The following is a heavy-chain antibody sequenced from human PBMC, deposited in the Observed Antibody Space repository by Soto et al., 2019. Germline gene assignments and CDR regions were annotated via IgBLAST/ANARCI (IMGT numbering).Heavy chain of an antibody. D-gene: IGHD3-10*01. J-gene: IGHJ6*02. CDR2: IYYSGST. Sequence: PSETLSLTCTVSGGPISSYYWSWIRQPPGKGLEWIGYIYYSGSTNYNPSLKSRVTISVDTSKNQFSLKLSSVTAADTAVYYCARGGSYYGSGSSISPYYYYFYGMDVWGQGTTVTAP. V-gene: IGHV4-59*01. CDR3: ARGGSYYGSGSSISPYYYYFYGMDV. CDR1: GGPISSYY.